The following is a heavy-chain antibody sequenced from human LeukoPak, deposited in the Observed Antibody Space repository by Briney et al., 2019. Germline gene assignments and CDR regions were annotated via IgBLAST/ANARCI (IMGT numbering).Heavy chain of an antibody. D-gene: IGHD6-19*01. Sequence: GESLKISCKGSGYSFTSYWIGWVRQMPGEGLDWMGIIYPGDSDTRYRPSCQSQVTISADKSISTAYLQWSSLKASDTAMYYCARHGYSSGPTTWYFDLWGRGTLVTVSS. V-gene: IGHV5-51*01. CDR2: IYPGDSDT. CDR1: GYSFTSYW. J-gene: IGHJ2*01. CDR3: ARHGYSSGPTTWYFDL.